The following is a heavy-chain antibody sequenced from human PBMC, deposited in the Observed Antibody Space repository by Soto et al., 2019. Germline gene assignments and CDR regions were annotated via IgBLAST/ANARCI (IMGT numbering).Heavy chain of an antibody. V-gene: IGHV4-34*01. CDR1: GASLSANY. Sequence: SETLSLTCAVYGASLSANYCNSLRQPPGNGLDWIAEIIHSGNTNCNPSLRSRVTISIDTPKDQFDLNLSSVSAADTAVDICGRGRGEFDAWGQGTPVTVSS. D-gene: IGHD2-21*01. CDR2: IIHSGNT. J-gene: IGHJ5*02. CDR3: GRGRGEFDA.